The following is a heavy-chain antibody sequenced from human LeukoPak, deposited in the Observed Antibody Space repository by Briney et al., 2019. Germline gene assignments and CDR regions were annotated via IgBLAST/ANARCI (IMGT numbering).Heavy chain of an antibody. D-gene: IGHD3-16*01. V-gene: IGHV4-34*01. CDR1: GGSFSGYY. J-gene: IGHJ4*02. CDR3: AGRRDYDYVWGSYPKYYFDY. CDR2: INHSGST. Sequence: SETLSLTCAVYGGSFSGYYWSWIRQPPGKGLEWIGEINHSGSTNYNPSLKSRVTISVDTSKNQFSLKLSSVTAADTAVYYCAGRRDYDYVWGSYPKYYFDYWGQGTLVTVSS.